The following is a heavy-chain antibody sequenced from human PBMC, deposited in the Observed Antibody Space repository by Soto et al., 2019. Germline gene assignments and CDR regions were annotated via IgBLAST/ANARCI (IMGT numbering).Heavy chain of an antibody. J-gene: IGHJ4*02. Sequence: SHTLSLTCAISGYSVASNTAAWNLIRSSPSRGLEWLGRTYYRSNWRHDYAVSVKSRITVNPDTSKSHFSLQLNSVTPDDTAVYYCARGVAGSGFDLWGQGTLVTVSS. D-gene: IGHD6-19*01. V-gene: IGHV6-1*01. CDR3: ARGVAGSGFDL. CDR2: TYYRSNWRH. CDR1: GYSVASNTAA.